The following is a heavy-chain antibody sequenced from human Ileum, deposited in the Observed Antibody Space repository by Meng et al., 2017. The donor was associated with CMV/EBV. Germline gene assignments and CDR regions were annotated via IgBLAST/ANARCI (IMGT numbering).Heavy chain of an antibody. CDR2: ISYSGGAT. CDR3: TDYDFWSGFPDFDF. V-gene: IGHV3-23*01. CDR1: GLTFSNYA. J-gene: IGHJ4*02. D-gene: IGHD3-3*01. Sequence: GESLKISCVAPGLTFSNYAMGWVRQTPGKGLEWVSAISYSGGATDYADSVKGRFTISKDNSENTLYLKMDSLRGEDTAVYYCTDYDFWSGFPDFDFWGQGILVTVSS.